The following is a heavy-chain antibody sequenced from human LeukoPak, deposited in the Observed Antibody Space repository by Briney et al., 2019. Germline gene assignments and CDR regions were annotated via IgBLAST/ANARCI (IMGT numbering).Heavy chain of an antibody. V-gene: IGHV3-30*02. CDR2: IRYDGSNK. Sequence: GGSLRPSCAASGFTFSSYGMHWVRQAPGKGLEWVAFIRYDGSNKYYADSVKGRFTISRDSSKNTLYLQMNSLRAEDTAVYYCAKDGQYSSSWYNYYYYYGMDVWGQGTTVTVSS. CDR1: GFTFSSYG. J-gene: IGHJ6*02. D-gene: IGHD6-13*01. CDR3: AKDGQYSSSWYNYYYYYGMDV.